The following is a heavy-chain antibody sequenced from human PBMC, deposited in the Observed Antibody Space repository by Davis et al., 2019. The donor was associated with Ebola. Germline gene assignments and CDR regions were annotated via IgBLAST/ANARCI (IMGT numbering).Heavy chain of an antibody. V-gene: IGHV3-66*01. CDR3: AKGQWPQHLRPRGQYGMDV. CDR2: IYSGGST. J-gene: IGHJ6*02. D-gene: IGHD2-8*01. CDR1: GFTVSSNY. Sequence: GESLKISCAASGFTVSSNYMSWVRQAPGKGLEWVSVIYSGGSTYYADSVKGRCTISRDNSKNTLYLQMNSLRAEDTAVYYCAKGQWPQHLRPRGQYGMDVWGQGTTVTVSS.